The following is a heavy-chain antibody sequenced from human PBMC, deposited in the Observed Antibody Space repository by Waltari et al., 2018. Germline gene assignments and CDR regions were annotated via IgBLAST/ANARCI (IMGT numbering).Heavy chain of an antibody. D-gene: IGHD5-12*01. J-gene: IGHJ6*02. CDR3: ARKWLLISGGMDV. Sequence: EVQLVESGGGLVQPGGSLRLSCAASGFTFSSYEMNWVRQAPGKGLGWVSYISSSGSTIYYADSVKGRFTISRDNAKNSLYLQMNSLRAEDTAVYYCARKWLLISGGMDVWGQGTTVTVSS. CDR2: ISSSGSTI. CDR1: GFTFSSYE. V-gene: IGHV3-48*03.